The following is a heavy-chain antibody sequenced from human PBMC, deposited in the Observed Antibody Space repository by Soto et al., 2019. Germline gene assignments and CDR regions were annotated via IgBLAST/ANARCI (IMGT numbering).Heavy chain of an antibody. CDR3: ARDRIAVAGNPEYFQH. Sequence: EVQLVESGGGLVQPGGSLRLSCAASGFTVSSNYMSWVRQAPGKGLEWVSVIYSGGSTYYADSVKGRFTISRDNSKNTLYLQMNSLRAEDTAVYYCARDRIAVAGNPEYFQHWGLGTLVTVSS. CDR2: IYSGGST. J-gene: IGHJ1*01. D-gene: IGHD6-19*01. V-gene: IGHV3-66*01. CDR1: GFTVSSNY.